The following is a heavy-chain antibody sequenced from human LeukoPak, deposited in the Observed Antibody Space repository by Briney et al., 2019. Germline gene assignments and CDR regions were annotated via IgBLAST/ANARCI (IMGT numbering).Heavy chain of an antibody. J-gene: IGHJ4*02. V-gene: IGHV1-46*01. CDR3: ARDAALHSSGWYRTLGY. CDR2: MNPSGGST. Sequence: VASVKVSCKASGYTFTSYYMHWVRQAPGQGLEWMGIMNPSGGSTSYAQKFQGRVTMTRDTSTSTVYVELSSLRSEDTAVYYCARDAALHSSGWYRTLGYWGQGTLVTVSS. D-gene: IGHD6-19*01. CDR1: GYTFTSYY.